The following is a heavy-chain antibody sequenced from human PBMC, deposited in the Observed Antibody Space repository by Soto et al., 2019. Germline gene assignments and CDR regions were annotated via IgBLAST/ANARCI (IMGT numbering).Heavy chain of an antibody. CDR1: GYTFTSYV. CDR2: MNPNSGNT. Sequence: SVKVSCKASGYTFTSYVINWVRQATGQGREWMGWMNPNSGNTGYAQKFQGRVTMTRNTSISTAYMELSSLRSEDTAVYYCARIGGYSGYDSYYYYYDGMDVGGQGSTVTAS. J-gene: IGHJ6*02. V-gene: IGHV1-8*01. D-gene: IGHD5-12*01. CDR3: ARIGGYSGYDSYYYYYDGMDV.